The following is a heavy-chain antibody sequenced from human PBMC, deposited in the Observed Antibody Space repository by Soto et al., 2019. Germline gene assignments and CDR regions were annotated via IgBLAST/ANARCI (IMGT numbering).Heavy chain of an antibody. CDR3: ARDSRGAYYYYGMDV. CDR1: GGSISSSNW. Sequence: SETLSLTCAVSGGSISSSNWWSWVRQPPGKGLEWIGEVYHSGSTNYNPSLKSRVTISVDKSKNQFSLNLNSVNAADAAVYYCARDSRGAYYYYGMDVWGQGTTVTVSS. J-gene: IGHJ6*02. V-gene: IGHV4-4*02. D-gene: IGHD3-10*01. CDR2: VYHSGST.